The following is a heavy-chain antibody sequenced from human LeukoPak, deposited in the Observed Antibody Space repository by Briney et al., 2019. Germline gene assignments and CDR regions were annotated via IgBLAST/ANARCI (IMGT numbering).Heavy chain of an antibody. CDR1: GFTFSSYA. CDR3: ARDHLIVSAGNDY. D-gene: IGHD6-13*01. CDR2: ISYDGSNK. V-gene: IGHV3-30-3*01. J-gene: IGHJ4*02. Sequence: QSGGSLRLSCAASGFTFSSYAMHWVRQAPGKGLEWVAVISYDGSNKYYADSVKGRFTISRDNSKNTLYLQMNSLRAEDTAVYYCARDHLIVSAGNDYWGQGTLVTVSS.